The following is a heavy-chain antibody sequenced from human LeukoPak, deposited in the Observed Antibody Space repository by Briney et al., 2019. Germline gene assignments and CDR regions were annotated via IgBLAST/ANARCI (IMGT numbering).Heavy chain of an antibody. V-gene: IGHV4-34*01. CDR1: GGPFSGYY. CDR2: INDSGST. CDR3: ARATYYDYVWGSYLDAFDI. Sequence: SETLSLTCAVYGGPFSGYYWSWIRQPPGKGLEWIGEINDSGSTNYNPSLKSRVTISVDTSKNQFSLKLSSVTAADTAVYYCARATYYDYVWGSYLDAFDIWGQGTMVTVSS. J-gene: IGHJ3*02. D-gene: IGHD3-16*02.